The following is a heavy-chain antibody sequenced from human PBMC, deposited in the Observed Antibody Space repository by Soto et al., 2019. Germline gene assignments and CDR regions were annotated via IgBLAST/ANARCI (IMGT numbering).Heavy chain of an antibody. D-gene: IGHD3-10*01. J-gene: IGHJ6*02. V-gene: IGHV3-30*18. CDR2: ISYDEDNQ. CDR3: ANDLGYYGSARGSHVMDV. CDR1: GFTFSAYG. Sequence: QVQLVESGGGVVQHGRSLRISCAASGFTFSAYGMHWVRQAPGKGLEWVALISYDEDNQYYADSVKGRFTISRDNSNNTLYLQMTSLRVEDTALYYCANDLGYYGSARGSHVMDVWGQGTTVTVSS.